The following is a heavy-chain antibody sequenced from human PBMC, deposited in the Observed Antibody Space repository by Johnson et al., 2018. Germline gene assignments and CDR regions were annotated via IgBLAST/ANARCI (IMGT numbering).Heavy chain of an antibody. J-gene: IGHJ6*03. D-gene: IGHD6-13*01. V-gene: IGHV3-66*01. CDR3: ARGIAAAGRRIRYYYMDV. CDR2: IYSGGST. CDR1: GFTVSSNY. Sequence: EVQLVESGGGLVQPGGSLRLSCAASGFTVSSNYMSWVRQAPGKGLEWVSVIYSGGSTYYADSVKGRFTISRDNSKDSLYLQMNSLRAEDTAVYYCARGIAAAGRRIRYYYMDVWGKGTTVTASS.